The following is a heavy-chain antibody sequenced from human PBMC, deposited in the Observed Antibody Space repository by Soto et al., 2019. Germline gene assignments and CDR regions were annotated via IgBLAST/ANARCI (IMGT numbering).Heavy chain of an antibody. D-gene: IGHD3-22*01. CDR1: GGSFSGHY. CDR3: ARSRGGYFDY. V-gene: IGHV4-34*01. Sequence: PSETLSLTCAVSGGSFSGHYWSWIRQPPGKGLEWIGELNHSGSTNYNPSLKSRVTISVDTSKNQFSLKLSSVTAADTAVYYCARSRGGYFDYWGQGTLVTVSS. CDR2: LNHSGST. J-gene: IGHJ4*02.